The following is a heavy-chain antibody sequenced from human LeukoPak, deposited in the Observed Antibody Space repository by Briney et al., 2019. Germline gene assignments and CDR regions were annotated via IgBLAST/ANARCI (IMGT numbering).Heavy chain of an antibody. D-gene: IGHD6-19*01. CDR3: TRGSSGRRDN. V-gene: IGHV1-8*01. J-gene: IGHJ4*02. Sequence: ASVTVSCKASGYTFTSCDINWVRQATGQGLEWMGWMNPNSGNTGYGQSFQGRITMTRDISIGTAYMELSNLTSEDAAIYYCTRGSSGRRDNWGQGTLVTVSA. CDR2: MNPNSGNT. CDR1: GYTFTSCD.